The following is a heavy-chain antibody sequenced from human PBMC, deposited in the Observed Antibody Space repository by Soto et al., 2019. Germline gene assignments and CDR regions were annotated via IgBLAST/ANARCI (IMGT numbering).Heavy chain of an antibody. Sequence: ASVKVSCKASGYTFTSYGISWVRQAPGQGLEWMGWISAYNGNTNYAQKLQGRVTMTADTSTSTAYMELRSLRSDDTAVYYCARAGVATITIFYYGMDVWGQGTTVTVSS. J-gene: IGHJ6*02. D-gene: IGHD5-12*01. V-gene: IGHV1-18*04. CDR3: ARAGVATITIFYYGMDV. CDR1: GYTFTSYG. CDR2: ISAYNGNT.